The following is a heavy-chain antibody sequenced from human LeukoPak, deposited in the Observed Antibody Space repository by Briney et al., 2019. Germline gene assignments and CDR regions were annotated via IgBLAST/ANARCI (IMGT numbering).Heavy chain of an antibody. V-gene: IGHV3-23*01. CDR2: ISGSGDNT. J-gene: IGHJ3*02. Sequence: ETLSLTCTVSGASVSRYYWNWIRQPPGKGLEWVSTISGSGDNTYYADSVKGRFTISRDNSKNTLSLHMNTLRAEDTAVYYCAKDLLQTFFFDSSGYYSDAFGMWGQGTMVTVSP. CDR1: GASVSRYY. D-gene: IGHD3-22*01. CDR3: AKDLLQTFFFDSSGYYSDAFGM.